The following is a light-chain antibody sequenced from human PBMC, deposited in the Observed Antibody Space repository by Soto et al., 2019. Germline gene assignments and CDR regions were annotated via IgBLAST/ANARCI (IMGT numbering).Light chain of an antibody. Sequence: EIVLTQSPATLSLSPGERATLSCRASQSVSSYLAWYQQKPGQAPRLLIYDASNRATGIPARFSGSGSGTDFTLTISSLEPEDFAVYYCQQRSNSWTFGQRTKVEIK. V-gene: IGKV3-11*01. CDR3: QQRSNSWT. CDR2: DAS. J-gene: IGKJ1*01. CDR1: QSVSSY.